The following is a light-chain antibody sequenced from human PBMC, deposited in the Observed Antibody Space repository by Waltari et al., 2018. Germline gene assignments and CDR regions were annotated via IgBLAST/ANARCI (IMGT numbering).Light chain of an antibody. J-gene: IGKJ1*01. CDR2: DTS. CDR1: QTVSSY. V-gene: IGKV3-11*01. Sequence: EIVLTQSPATLSLSPGERATLSCRASQTVSSYLAWYQQKPGQAPRLLIYDTSNRATGIPARFSGSGSGTDFTLTISSLEPEDFAVYFCQQCYNWPQTFDQGTKVEIK. CDR3: QQCYNWPQT.